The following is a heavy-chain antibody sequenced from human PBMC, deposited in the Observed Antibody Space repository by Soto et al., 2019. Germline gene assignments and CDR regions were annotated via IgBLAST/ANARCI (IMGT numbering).Heavy chain of an antibody. CDR3: ARTIPLGYCSSTSCYLSARLRFLRGNQNYYYYGMDV. CDR1: GGTFSSYA. V-gene: IGHV1-69*13. Sequence: VASVKVSCKASGGTFSSYAISWVRQAPGQGLEWMGGIIPIFGTANYAQKFQGRVTITADESTSTAYMELSSLRSEDTAVYYCARTIPLGYCSSTSCYLSARLRFLRGNQNYYYYGMDVWGQGTTVTVSS. D-gene: IGHD2-2*01. J-gene: IGHJ6*02. CDR2: IIPIFGTA.